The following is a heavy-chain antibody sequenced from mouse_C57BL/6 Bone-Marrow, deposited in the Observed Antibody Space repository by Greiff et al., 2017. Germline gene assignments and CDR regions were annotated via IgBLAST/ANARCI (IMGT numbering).Heavy chain of an antibody. CDR2: IDPSDSYT. CDR1: GYTFTSYW. Sequence: QVQLQQLGAELVRPGTSVKLSCKASGYTFTSYWMHWVKQRPGQGLEWIGVIDPSDSYTNYNQKFKGKATLTVDTSSSTAYMQLSSLTSEDSAVYYCARRHAMDYWGQGTSVTVSS. CDR3: ARRHAMDY. V-gene: IGHV1-59*01. J-gene: IGHJ4*01.